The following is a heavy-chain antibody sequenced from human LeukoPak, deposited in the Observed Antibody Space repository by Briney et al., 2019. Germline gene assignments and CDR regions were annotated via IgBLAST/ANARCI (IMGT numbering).Heavy chain of an antibody. CDR2: INSDGSIT. D-gene: IGHD2-15*01. J-gene: IGHJ4*02. CDR1: GFTFSNYW. CDR3: ARGGDCSGGSCYRGFDS. V-gene: IGHV3-74*03. Sequence: GGSLRLSCAASGFTFSNYWMQWVRQAPGKGLVWVSRINSDGSITTYADSVKGRFTVSRDNAKNTLFLQMNSLRDEDTAVYYCARGGDCSGGSCYRGFDSWGQGTLVTVSS.